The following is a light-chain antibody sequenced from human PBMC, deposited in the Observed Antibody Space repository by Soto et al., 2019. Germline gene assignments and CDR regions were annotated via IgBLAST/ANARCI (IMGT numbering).Light chain of an antibody. CDR1: QSISSSY. V-gene: IGKV3-20*01. J-gene: IGKJ1*01. Sequence: ELVLTQSPGTLPLSPGKRATLSCRASQSISSSYLAWYQQRPGQAPRLLIYGASSRATGIPDRFSGSGSGTEFTLTISRLEPEDFAVYYCQQYGSSSWTFGQGTKVDIK. CDR2: GAS. CDR3: QQYGSSSWT.